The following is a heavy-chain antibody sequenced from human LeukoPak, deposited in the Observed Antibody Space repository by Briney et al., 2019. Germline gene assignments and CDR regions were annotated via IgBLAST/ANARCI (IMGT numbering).Heavy chain of an antibody. CDR2: IYSGGST. CDR1: GFTVSSNY. V-gene: IGHV3-53*01. Sequence: PGGSLRLSCAASGFTVSSNYMSWVRQAPGRGLGWVSVIYSGGSTYYADSVKGRFTISRDNSKNTLYLQMNSLRAEDTAVYYCARGSPILRGRPFDYWGQGTLVTVSS. CDR3: ARGSPILRGRPFDY. D-gene: IGHD3-10*01. J-gene: IGHJ4*02.